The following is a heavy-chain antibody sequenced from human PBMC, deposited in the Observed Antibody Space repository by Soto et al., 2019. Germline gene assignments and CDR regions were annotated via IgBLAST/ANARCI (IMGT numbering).Heavy chain of an antibody. V-gene: IGHV3-23*01. CDR2: ISASGTKT. CDR3: AKDIGGATT. J-gene: IGHJ5*02. CDR1: GFSFSRYA. D-gene: IGHD1-26*01. Sequence: LRLSCATSGFSFSRYAMSWVRQTPGKGPEWVSTISASGTKTFAADSVKGRFTISRDNSNNTVFLQMSSLRGDDTAFYYCAKDIGGATTWGQGTLVTVSS.